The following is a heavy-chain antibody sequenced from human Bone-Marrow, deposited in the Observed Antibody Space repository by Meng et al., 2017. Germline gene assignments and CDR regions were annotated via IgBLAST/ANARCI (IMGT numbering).Heavy chain of an antibody. CDR3: ATSNALPALNWFDP. V-gene: IGHV4-39*07. CDR1: GGSISSRSYY. J-gene: IGHJ5*02. D-gene: IGHD1-1*01. Sequence: HPQLQVWGPGLVKPSEPFPLICRVSGGSISSRSYYWGWIRQPPGKGLEWIGTIYYSGSTYYNPSLNSRVTISVDTSKNQFSLKLNSVTAADTALYYCATSNALPALNWFDPWGRGTLVTVSS. CDR2: IYYSGST.